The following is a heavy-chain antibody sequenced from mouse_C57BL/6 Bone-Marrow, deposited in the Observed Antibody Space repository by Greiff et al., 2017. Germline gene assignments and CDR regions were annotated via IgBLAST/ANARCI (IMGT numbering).Heavy chain of an antibody. CDR2: INPYHGGT. CDR1: GYTFTDYY. D-gene: IGHD3-2*02. J-gene: IGHJ3*01. Sequence: EVQLQQSGPVLVKPGASVKMSCKASGYTFTDYYMNWVKQSHGKSLEWIGVINPYHGGTSYNQKFKGKATLTVDKSSSTAYMELNSLTSEDSAVYYCARGGSGYVSGLAYWGQGTLVTVSA. V-gene: IGHV1-19*01. CDR3: ARGGSGYVSGLAY.